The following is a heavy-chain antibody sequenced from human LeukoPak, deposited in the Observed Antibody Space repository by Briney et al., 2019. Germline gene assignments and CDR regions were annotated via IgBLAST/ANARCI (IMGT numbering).Heavy chain of an antibody. V-gene: IGHV3-9*01. D-gene: IGHD6-19*01. CDR1: GFTFDDYA. Sequence: GGSLRLSCAASGFTFDDYAMHWVRQAPGKGLEWVSGIGWNSYNIGYADSVKGRFTISRDNAKNSLYLQMSSLRAEDTALYYCAKDHGSGWWSFQEPLDYWGQGTLVTVSS. CDR3: AKDHGSGWWSFQEPLDY. J-gene: IGHJ4*02. CDR2: IGWNSYNI.